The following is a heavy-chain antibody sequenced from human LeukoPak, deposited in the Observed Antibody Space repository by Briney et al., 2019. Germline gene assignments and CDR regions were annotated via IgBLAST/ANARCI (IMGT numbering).Heavy chain of an antibody. D-gene: IGHD5-12*01. CDR2: IYYSGST. CDR3: ARQKGGGYSGYGPWQWLTHYYYYGKDV. V-gene: IGHV4-39*01. J-gene: IGHJ6*02. Sequence: PSETLSLTCTVSGGSISSSSYYWGWIRQPPGKGLEWIGSIYYSGSTYYNPSLKSRVTISVDTSKNQFSLKLSSVTAADTAVYYCARQKGGGYSGYGPWQWLTHYYYYGKDVWGQGTTVTVSS. CDR1: GGSISSSSYY.